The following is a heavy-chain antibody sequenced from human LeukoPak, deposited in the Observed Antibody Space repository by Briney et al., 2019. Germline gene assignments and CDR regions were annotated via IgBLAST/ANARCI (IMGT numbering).Heavy chain of an antibody. CDR2: INAGNGNT. J-gene: IGHJ3*02. D-gene: IGHD6-19*01. Sequence: ASVKVSCKASGYTFTSYAMHWVRQAPGQRLEWXXWINAGNGNTXXXXXXXXXXTXTRDTSASTAYMELSSLRSEDTAVYYCAGRSSGFTRGAFDIWGQGTMVTVSS. CDR1: GYTFTSYA. V-gene: IGHV1-3*01. CDR3: AGRSSGFTRGAFDI.